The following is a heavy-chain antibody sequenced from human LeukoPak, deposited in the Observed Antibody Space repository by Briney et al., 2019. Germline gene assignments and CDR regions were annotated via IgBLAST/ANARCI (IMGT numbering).Heavy chain of an antibody. D-gene: IGHD6-19*01. CDR3: ARHGGGGWYFTEYFQH. Sequence: KPSETLSLTCTVSGGSISSSSYYWGWIRQPPGKGLEWIGSIYYSGSTYYNPSLKSRVTISVDTSKNQFSLKLSSVTAADTAVYYCARHGGGGWYFTEYFQHWGQGTLVTVSS. CDR2: IYYSGST. CDR1: GGSISSSSYY. J-gene: IGHJ1*01. V-gene: IGHV4-39*01.